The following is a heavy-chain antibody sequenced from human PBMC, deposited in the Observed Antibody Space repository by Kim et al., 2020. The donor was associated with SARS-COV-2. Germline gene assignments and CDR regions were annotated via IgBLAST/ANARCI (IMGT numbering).Heavy chain of an antibody. J-gene: IGHJ6*02. Sequence: YNPSLKGRVTISVDPSKNQFSLKLSSVTAADTAVYYCARHGGYYYYGMDVWGQGTTVTVSS. CDR3: ARHGGYYYYGMDV. V-gene: IGHV4-39*01. D-gene: IGHD3-16*01.